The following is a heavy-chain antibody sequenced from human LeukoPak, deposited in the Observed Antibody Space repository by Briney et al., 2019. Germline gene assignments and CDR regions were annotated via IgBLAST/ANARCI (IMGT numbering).Heavy chain of an antibody. Sequence: GRSLRLSCAASGFTFSSYGMHWVRQAPGKGLEWVAVISYDGSNKYYADSVKGRFTISRDNSKNTVYLQMNSLRAEDTAVYYCAKDGNYYGSGSYPNWFDPWGQGTLVTVSS. CDR3: AKDGNYYGSGSYPNWFDP. CDR1: GFTFSSYG. D-gene: IGHD3-10*01. J-gene: IGHJ5*02. V-gene: IGHV3-30*18. CDR2: ISYDGSNK.